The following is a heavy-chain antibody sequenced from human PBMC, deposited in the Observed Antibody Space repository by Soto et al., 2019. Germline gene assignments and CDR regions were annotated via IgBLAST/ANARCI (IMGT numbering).Heavy chain of an antibody. J-gene: IGHJ4*02. V-gene: IGHV1-2*04. Sequence: ASVKVSCKASGYTFTGYYMHWVRQAPGQGLEWKGWINPNSGGTNYAQKFQGWVTMTRDTSISTAYMELSRLRSDDMAVYYCARVDRYSSSWLHFDYWGQGTLVTVSS. D-gene: IGHD6-13*01. CDR3: ARVDRYSSSWLHFDY. CDR2: INPNSGGT. CDR1: GYTFTGYY.